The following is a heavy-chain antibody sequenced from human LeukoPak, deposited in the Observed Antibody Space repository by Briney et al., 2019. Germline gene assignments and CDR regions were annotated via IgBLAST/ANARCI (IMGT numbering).Heavy chain of an antibody. CDR1: GFTFSSYA. CDR3: ARPLLYYYGSETYFWFDL. D-gene: IGHD3-10*01. CDR2: ISGSGGST. V-gene: IGHV3-23*01. J-gene: IGHJ5*02. Sequence: PGGSLRLSCAASGFTFSSYAMSWVRQAPGKGLEWVSAISGSGGSTYYADSVKGRFTISRDSAENTVYLQMESLKGEDTAFYYCARPLLYYYGSETYFWFDLWGQGTLVTVSS.